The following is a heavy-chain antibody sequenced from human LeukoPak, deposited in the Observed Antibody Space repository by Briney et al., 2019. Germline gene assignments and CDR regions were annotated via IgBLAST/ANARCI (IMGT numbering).Heavy chain of an antibody. CDR1: VGFYRGYY. V-gene: IGHV4-34*01. D-gene: IGHD3-22*01. CDR3: ARGREIIRYYDSSGTPLDIMDV. CDR2: INHCGSS. Sequence: SWTLPLTCACYVGFYRGYYWRGIRPPPGKGLEWIGEINHCGSSNYNQTLKRQVTISVDTSKNQFSLKLRSVTATDTAVDYCARGREIIRYYDSSGTPLDIMDVWGQGTTVTVSS. J-gene: IGHJ6*02.